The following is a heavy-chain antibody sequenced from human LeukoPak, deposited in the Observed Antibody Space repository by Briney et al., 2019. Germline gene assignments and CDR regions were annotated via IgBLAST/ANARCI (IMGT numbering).Heavy chain of an antibody. CDR3: ARDHGLSPNAFDI. V-gene: IGHV1-18*01. D-gene: IGHD6-19*01. CDR2: ISTYNGNT. J-gene: IGHJ3*02. CDR1: GYTFTSYG. Sequence: ASENVSCKASGYTFTSYGISWVGHAPGQGLEWMGWISTYNGNTNYVQRLRGGGTMSTDTCSSSVYMELRSVRADDTAVYYCARDHGLSPNAFDIWGQGKMVTVSS.